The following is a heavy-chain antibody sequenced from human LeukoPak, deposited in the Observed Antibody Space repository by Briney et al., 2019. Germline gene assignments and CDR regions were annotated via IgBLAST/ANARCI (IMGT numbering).Heavy chain of an antibody. Sequence: PSETLSLTCAVSGGSISSSNWWSWVRQPPGKGLEWIGEIYHSGSTNYNPSLKSRVTISVDKSKNQFSLKLSSVTAADTAVYYCARGVDYGDEYFDYWGQGTLVTVFS. CDR1: GGSISSSNW. J-gene: IGHJ4*02. D-gene: IGHD4-17*01. CDR2: IYHSGST. V-gene: IGHV4-4*02. CDR3: ARGVDYGDEYFDY.